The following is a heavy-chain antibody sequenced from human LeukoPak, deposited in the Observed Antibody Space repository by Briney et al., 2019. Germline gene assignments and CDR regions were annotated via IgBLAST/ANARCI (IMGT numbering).Heavy chain of an antibody. CDR1: GGSISSYY. J-gene: IGHJ4*02. CDR3: ASGEYCSSTSCYIFDY. V-gene: IGHV4-59*01. Sequence: SETLSLTCTVSGGSISSYYWSWIRQPPGKGLEWIGYIYYSGSTNYNPSLKSRVTISVDTSKNQFSLKLSSVTAADTAVYYCASGEYCSSTSCYIFDYWGQGTLVTVSS. CDR2: IYYSGST. D-gene: IGHD2-2*02.